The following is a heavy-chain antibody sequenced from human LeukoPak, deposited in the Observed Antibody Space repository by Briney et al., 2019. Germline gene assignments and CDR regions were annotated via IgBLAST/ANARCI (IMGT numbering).Heavy chain of an antibody. Sequence: GGSLRLSCAVSGFTISTYAMSWVRQAPGKGLEWVSSISSGSTIIYYADSLKGRFTISRDNANNSLYLQMNSLRAEDTAVYYCVREAGYSSGWAGGYWGQGTLVTVSS. CDR1: GFTISTYA. V-gene: IGHV3-48*01. CDR2: ISSGSTII. CDR3: VREAGYSSGWAGGY. D-gene: IGHD6-19*01. J-gene: IGHJ4*02.